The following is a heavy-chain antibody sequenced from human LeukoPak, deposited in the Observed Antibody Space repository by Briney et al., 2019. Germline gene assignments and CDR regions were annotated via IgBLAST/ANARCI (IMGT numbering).Heavy chain of an antibody. Sequence: SETLSLTCTVSGGSISSSSYYWRSIRQPPGKGLESIGSIYYSGSTYYKPSHKSRITITLVTAKTKFSLKVSSGGVTDTAVYYCARDQTTQYGFLYYFDYWGQGTLVTVSS. V-gene: IGHV4-39*02. D-gene: IGHD1-14*01. CDR3: ARDQTTQYGFLYYFDY. CDR2: IYYSGST. J-gene: IGHJ4*02. CDR1: GGSISSSSYY.